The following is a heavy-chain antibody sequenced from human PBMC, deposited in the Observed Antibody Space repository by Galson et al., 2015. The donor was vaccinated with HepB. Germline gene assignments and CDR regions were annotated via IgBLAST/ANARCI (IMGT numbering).Heavy chain of an antibody. Sequence: SVKVSCKASGGTFSSYAISWVRQAPGQGLEWMGGIIPIFGTANYAQKFQGRVTITADESTSTAYMELSSLRSEDTAVYYCARDISKDDFWSGYKEVVLGYWGQGTLVTVSS. V-gene: IGHV1-69*13. J-gene: IGHJ4*02. CDR1: GGTFSSYA. CDR3: ARDISKDDFWSGYKEVVLGY. CDR2: IIPIFGTA. D-gene: IGHD3-3*01.